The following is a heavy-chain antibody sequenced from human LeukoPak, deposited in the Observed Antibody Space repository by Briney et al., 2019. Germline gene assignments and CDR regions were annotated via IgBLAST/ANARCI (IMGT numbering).Heavy chain of an antibody. J-gene: IGHJ4*02. CDR2: ISGSGGST. D-gene: IGHD2-8*01. V-gene: IGHV3-23*01. CDR1: GFTFSSYA. Sequence: PGGSLRLSCAASGFTFSSYAMSWVRQAPGKGLEWVSAISGSGGSTYYADSVKGRFTISRDNSKNTLYLQMNSLRAEDTAVYYCAKDPLSPHSVLGAPWGYWGQGTLVTVSS. CDR3: AKDPLSPHSVLGAPWGY.